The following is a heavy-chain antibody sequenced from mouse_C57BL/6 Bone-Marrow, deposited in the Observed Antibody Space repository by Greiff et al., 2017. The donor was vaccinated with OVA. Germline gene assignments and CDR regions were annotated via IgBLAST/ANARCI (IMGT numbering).Heavy chain of an antibody. CDR3: ARGDYEYRYWYCDV. CDR2: IYPGSGST. V-gene: IGHV1-55*01. J-gene: IGHJ1*03. CDR1: GYTFTSYW. Sequence: VQLQQPGAELVKPGASVKMSCKASGYTFTSYWITWVKQRPGQGLEWIGDIYPGSGSTNYNEKFTSKATLTVDTSSSTAYMQLSSLTSEDSAVYDCARGDYEYRYWYCDVGGTGTTVTVSS. D-gene: IGHD2-4*01.